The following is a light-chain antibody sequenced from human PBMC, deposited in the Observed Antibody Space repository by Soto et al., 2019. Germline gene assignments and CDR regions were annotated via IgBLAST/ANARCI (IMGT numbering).Light chain of an antibody. V-gene: IGLV7-43*01. CDR1: TGAVTSGYY. Sequence: QTVVTQEPSLTVSPGGTVTLTCASSTGAVTSGYYPNWFQQKPGQAPRALIYNASNKHSWTPARFSGSLLGGKAALTLSGAQPEDEAEYYCLLYYGAAGVFGGGTKVTVL. CDR3: LLYYGAAGV. J-gene: IGLJ2*01. CDR2: NAS.